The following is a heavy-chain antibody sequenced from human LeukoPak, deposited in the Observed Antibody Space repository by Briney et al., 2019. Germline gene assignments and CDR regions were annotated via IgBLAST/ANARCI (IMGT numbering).Heavy chain of an antibody. J-gene: IGHJ3*01. V-gene: IGHV3-53*01. Sequence: GGSLRLSCAASGFTVSSNYMSWVRQAPGKGLEWVSVIYSGGSTYYADSVKGRFTISRDNSRSTLYLQMDSLGVDDTAVYYCARDERSYFGDYERYDALDVWGQGTMVTVSS. CDR3: ARDERSYFGDYERYDALDV. D-gene: IGHD4-17*01. CDR1: GFTVSSNY. CDR2: IYSGGST.